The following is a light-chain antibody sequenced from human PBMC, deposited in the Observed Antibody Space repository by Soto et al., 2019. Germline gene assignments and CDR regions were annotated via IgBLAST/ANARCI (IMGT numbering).Light chain of an antibody. CDR1: QSVSSN. J-gene: IGKJ1*01. CDR3: QQYGSSPRT. Sequence: EIVLTQSPATLSLSPGERATLSCRASQSVSSNLAWYQQKPGQAPRLLIYGASTRATGLPARFSGSGSGTEFTLTISRLEPEDFAVYYCQQYGSSPRTFGQGTKVDI. CDR2: GAS. V-gene: IGKV3-20*01.